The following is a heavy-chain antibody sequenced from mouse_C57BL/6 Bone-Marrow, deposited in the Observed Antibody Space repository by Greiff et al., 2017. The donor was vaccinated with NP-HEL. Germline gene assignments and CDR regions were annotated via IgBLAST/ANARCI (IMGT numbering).Heavy chain of an antibody. CDR1: GFTFSDYG. CDR3: ARQGYFDY. CDR2: ISSGSSTI. Sequence: DVMLVESGGGLVKPGGSLELSCAASGFTFSDYGMHWVRQAPEKGLEWVAYISSGSSTIYYADTVKGRFTISRDNAKNTLFLQMTSLRSEDTAMYYCARQGYFDYWGQGTTLTVSS. V-gene: IGHV5-17*01. J-gene: IGHJ2*01.